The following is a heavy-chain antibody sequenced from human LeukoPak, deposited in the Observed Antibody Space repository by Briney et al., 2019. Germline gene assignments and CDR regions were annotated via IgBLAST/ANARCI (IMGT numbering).Heavy chain of an antibody. D-gene: IGHD6-19*01. CDR3: ARHPAWYSSGWAPDY. V-gene: IGHV5-51*01. CDR1: GYSFTSYW. CDR2: IYPGDSDT. J-gene: IGHJ4*02. Sequence: GESLKISCRGSGYSFTSYWIGWVRQMPGKGLEGMGIIYPGDSDTRYSPSFQGQVTISADKSICTAYLQWSSLKASDTAMYYCARHPAWYSSGWAPDYWGQGTLVTVSS.